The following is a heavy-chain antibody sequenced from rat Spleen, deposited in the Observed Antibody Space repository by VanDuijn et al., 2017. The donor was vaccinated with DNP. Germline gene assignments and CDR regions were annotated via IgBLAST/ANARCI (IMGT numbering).Heavy chain of an antibody. Sequence: EVRLVESGGDLVQPGRSLKVSCVVSGFTFNNYWMTWMRQVPWRGLEWVASISYDGGSTYYRDSVKGRFTISRDNAKSTLYLQMESLRSEDTATYYCAKDDSSYSFDYWGQGVMVTVSS. V-gene: IGHV5-31*01. J-gene: IGHJ2*01. CDR1: GFTFNNYW. D-gene: IGHD1-2*01. CDR3: AKDDSSYSFDY. CDR2: ISYDGGST.